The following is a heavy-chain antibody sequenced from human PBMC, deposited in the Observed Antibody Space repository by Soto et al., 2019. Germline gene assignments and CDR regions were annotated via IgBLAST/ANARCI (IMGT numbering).Heavy chain of an antibody. CDR2: ISSSSSYI. D-gene: IGHD3-22*01. CDR1: EFTFSSYS. Sequence: GGSLRLSCAASEFTFSSYSMNWVRQAPGKGLEWVSSISSSSSYIYYADSVKGRFTISRDNAKNSLYLQMNSLRAEDTALYYCATKEGTGYYPFDYWGQGTPVTVSS. J-gene: IGHJ4*02. V-gene: IGHV3-21*04. CDR3: ATKEGTGYYPFDY.